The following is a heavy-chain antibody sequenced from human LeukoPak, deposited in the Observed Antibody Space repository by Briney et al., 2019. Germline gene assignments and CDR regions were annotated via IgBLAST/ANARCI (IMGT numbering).Heavy chain of an antibody. CDR3: ASTGYCSGGGCYIRSNGLYYFDY. D-gene: IGHD2-15*01. Sequence: PSETLSLTCTVSGGSISSYYWSWIRQPPGKGLEWIGYIYYSGSTNYNPSLKSRVTISVDTSKNQFSLKLTSVTAADTAVYYCASTGYCSGGGCYIRSNGLYYFDYWGQGTLVTVSS. V-gene: IGHV4-59*12. CDR1: GGSISSYY. CDR2: IYYSGST. J-gene: IGHJ4*02.